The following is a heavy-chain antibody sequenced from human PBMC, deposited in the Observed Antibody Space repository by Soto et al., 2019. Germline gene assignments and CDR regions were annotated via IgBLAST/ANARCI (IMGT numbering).Heavy chain of an antibody. CDR3: ARSLYGSGSYSYYYYYMNV. CDR2: INAGNGNT. CDR1: GYTFTSYA. Sequence: ASVKVSCKASGYTFTSYAMHRVRQAPGQRLEWMGWINAGNGNTKYSQEFQGRVTITRDTSASTAYMELSSLRSEDTAVYYCARSLYGSGSYSYYYYYMNVWGKGTTVTVSS. D-gene: IGHD3-10*01. V-gene: IGHV1-3*01. J-gene: IGHJ6*03.